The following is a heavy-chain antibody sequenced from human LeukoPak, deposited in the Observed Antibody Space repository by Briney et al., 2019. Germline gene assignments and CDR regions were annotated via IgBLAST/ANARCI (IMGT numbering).Heavy chain of an antibody. CDR2: IRYDGSNK. D-gene: IGHD3-22*01. V-gene: IGHV3-30*02. CDR1: RFTFSSYA. Sequence: GGSLRLSCAASRFTFSSYAMLWVRQLPGKGLEWVAFIRYDGSNKYYADSVKGRFTISRDNSKNTLYLQMNSLRAEDTAVYYRAKGPMPYNYYDSSGLNWFDPWGQGTLVTVSS. J-gene: IGHJ5*02. CDR3: AKGPMPYNYYDSSGLNWFDP.